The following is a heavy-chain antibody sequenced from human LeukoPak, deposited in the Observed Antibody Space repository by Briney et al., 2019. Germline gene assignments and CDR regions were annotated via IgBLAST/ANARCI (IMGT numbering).Heavy chain of an antibody. Sequence: SVKVSCKASGGTFINYAINWVRQAPGQGLEWMGGITPIFGTANYAQRFQGRVTITADESTSTAYMELSSLRSEDTAVYYCARWAGYCSITNCYTAFDYWGQGTLVTVSS. CDR2: ITPIFGTA. J-gene: IGHJ4*02. V-gene: IGHV1-69*01. D-gene: IGHD2-2*02. CDR3: ARWAGYCSITNCYTAFDY. CDR1: GGTFINYA.